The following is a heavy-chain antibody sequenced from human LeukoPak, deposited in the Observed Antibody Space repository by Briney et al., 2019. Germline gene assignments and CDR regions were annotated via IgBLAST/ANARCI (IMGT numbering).Heavy chain of an antibody. Sequence: GGSLRLSCVGSGFTFRSHWVNWVRQSPGKGLEWVANIKPDGIDKYYVDSARGRFTVSRDNDKNSAFLQMNSLSAEDTAIYYCATISAQTFDIWGQGTLVSVSS. CDR3: ATISAQTFDI. CDR2: IKPDGIDK. CDR1: GFTFRSHW. J-gene: IGHJ3*02. D-gene: IGHD5-24*01. V-gene: IGHV3-7*01.